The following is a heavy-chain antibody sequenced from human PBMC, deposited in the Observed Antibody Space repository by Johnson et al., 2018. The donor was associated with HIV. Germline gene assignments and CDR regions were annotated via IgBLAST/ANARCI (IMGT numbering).Heavy chain of an antibody. CDR3: ARDFNSGSPDGAFDI. CDR2: ISYDGSNK. V-gene: IGHV3-30-3*01. D-gene: IGHD4-23*01. CDR1: GFTFSSFD. Sequence: QVQLVESGGGVVQPGRSLRLSCAASGFTFSSFDMHWVRQAPGKGLEWVALISYDGSNKYYADSVKGRFTISRDNSKNTLYLQMNSLRAEDTAMYYCARDFNSGSPDGAFDIWGQGTMVTVSS. J-gene: IGHJ3*02.